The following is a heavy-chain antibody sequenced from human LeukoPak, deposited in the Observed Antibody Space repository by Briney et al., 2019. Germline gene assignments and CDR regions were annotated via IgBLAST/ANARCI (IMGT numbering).Heavy chain of an antibody. D-gene: IGHD2-15*01. CDR2: IYNIGSTGNT. CDR1: GHSLSGSSYS. J-gene: IGHJ3*02. Sequence: SETLSLTCTVSGHSLSGSSYSWGWIRQPPGKGLEWIVCIYNIGSTGNTHYNPSLKSRLTISEDTSKNQFSLRLSSVTAADTAVYYCARWEVVVAVDAFDIWGQGTMVTVSS. V-gene: IGHV4-39*07. CDR3: ARWEVVVAVDAFDI.